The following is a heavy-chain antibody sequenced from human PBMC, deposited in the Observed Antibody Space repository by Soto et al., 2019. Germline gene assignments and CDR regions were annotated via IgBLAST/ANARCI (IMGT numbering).Heavy chain of an antibody. V-gene: IGHV3-23*01. CDR1: GFTFSSYT. Sequence: EVQLLESGGGLVQPGGSLRLSCAASGFTFSSYTMSWVRQAPGKGLEWVSAISGSGGSTYYADSVKGRFTISRDNSKNTLYLQMNSLRAEDTAVYYCAKDIAARRDNDYWGQGTLVTVSS. J-gene: IGHJ4*02. D-gene: IGHD6-6*01. CDR2: ISGSGGST. CDR3: AKDIAARRDNDY.